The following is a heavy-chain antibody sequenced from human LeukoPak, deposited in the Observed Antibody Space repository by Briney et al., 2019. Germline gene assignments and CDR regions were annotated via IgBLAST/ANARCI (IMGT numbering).Heavy chain of an antibody. CDR2: ISDSGGHT. CDR3: VKDSLRGREGFGA. Sequence: GGSLRLSCAASGFTFSGFSVRWVRQAPGQGLEWVSVISDSGGHTYYADSVKGRFTISRDNSKNTLVLQMSSLRAEDTTIYYCVKDSLRGREGFGAWCKGTLVTVSS. CDR1: GFTFSGFS. J-gene: IGHJ5*02. D-gene: IGHD3-10*01. V-gene: IGHV3-23*01.